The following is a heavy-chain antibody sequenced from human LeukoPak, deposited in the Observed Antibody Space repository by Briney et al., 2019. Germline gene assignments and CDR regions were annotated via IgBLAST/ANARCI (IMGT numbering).Heavy chain of an antibody. CDR3: AKDLEGGLAARRPTAFDI. J-gene: IGHJ3*02. D-gene: IGHD6-6*01. Sequence: GGSLRLSCAASGFTFSSYGMHWVRQAPGKGLEWVAFIRYDGSNKYYADSVKGRFTISRDNSKNTLYLQMNSLRAEDTAVYYCAKDLEGGLAARRPTAFDIWGQGTMVTVSS. V-gene: IGHV3-30*02. CDR2: IRYDGSNK. CDR1: GFTFSSYG.